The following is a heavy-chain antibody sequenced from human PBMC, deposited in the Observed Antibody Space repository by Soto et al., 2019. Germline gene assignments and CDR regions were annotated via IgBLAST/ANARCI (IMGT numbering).Heavy chain of an antibody. CDR3: ARGAGGLFCGGDSCYSGWFDS. D-gene: IGHD2-15*01. J-gene: IGHJ5*01. Sequence: QVQLVQSGAEVKRPGASVNVSCKASGYTFTNYVVHWVRQAPGQRLEWMGWINAGNGNTRYSAKFQGIVTSTRDSCAGPVYMARRRLRSDDTVVYYCARGAGGLFCGGDSCYSGWFDSWGQGTPVTVSS. CDR1: GYTFTNYV. CDR2: INAGNGNT. V-gene: IGHV1-3*01.